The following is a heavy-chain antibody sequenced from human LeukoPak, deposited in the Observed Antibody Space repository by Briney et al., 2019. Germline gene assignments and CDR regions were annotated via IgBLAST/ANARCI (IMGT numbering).Heavy chain of an antibody. CDR1: GYTFITYG. CDR2: ISAYNGNT. CDR3: AREFADTAMVSPFDY. Sequence: ALVKVSCKASGYTFITYGINWVRQAPGQGLEWMAWISAYNGNTKYAQKFQGRVTMTTDTSTSTAYMELRRLRSDDTAVYYCAREFADTAMVSPFDYWGQGTLVTVSS. V-gene: IGHV1-18*01. D-gene: IGHD5-18*01. J-gene: IGHJ4*02.